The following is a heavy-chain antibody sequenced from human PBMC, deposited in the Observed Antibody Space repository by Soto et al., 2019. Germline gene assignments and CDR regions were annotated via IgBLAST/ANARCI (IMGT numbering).Heavy chain of an antibody. CDR3: ARGNSATAPQYYYYYMDV. J-gene: IGHJ6*03. CDR2: MNPNSGNT. Sequence: ASVKVSCKASGYTFTSYDINWVRQATGQGLEWMGWMNPNSGNTGYAQKFQGRVTMTRNTSISTAYMELSSLRSEDTAVYYCARGNSATAPQYYYYYMDVWGKGTTVTVSS. V-gene: IGHV1-8*02. D-gene: IGHD2-15*01. CDR1: GYTFTSYD.